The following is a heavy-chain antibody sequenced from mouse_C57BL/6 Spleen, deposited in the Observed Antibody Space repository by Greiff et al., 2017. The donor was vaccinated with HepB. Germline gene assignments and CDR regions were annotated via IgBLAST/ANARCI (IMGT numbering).Heavy chain of an antibody. CDR2: IDPSDSYT. CDR1: GYTFTSYW. Sequence: QVQLQQPGAELVMPGASVKLSCKASGYTFTSYWMHWVKQRPGQGLEWIGEIDPSDSYTNYNQKFKGKSTLTVDKSSSTAYMQLSSLTSEDSAVYYCARGPYYYGWYFDVWGTGTTVTVSS. CDR3: ARGPYYYGWYFDV. D-gene: IGHD1-1*01. J-gene: IGHJ1*03. V-gene: IGHV1-69*01.